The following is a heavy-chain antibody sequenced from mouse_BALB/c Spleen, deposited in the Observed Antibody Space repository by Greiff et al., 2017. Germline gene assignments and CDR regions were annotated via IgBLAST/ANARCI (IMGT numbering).Heavy chain of an antibody. V-gene: IGHV1-80*01. CDR3: ARSGDYGLYAMDY. CDR2: IYPGDGDT. J-gene: IGHJ4*01. CDR1: GYAFRSYW. D-gene: IGHD1-2*01. Sequence: VQLQQSGAELVRPGSSVKISCKASGYAFRSYWMNWVKQRPGQGLEWIGQIYPGDGDTNYNGKFKGKATLTADKSSSTAYMQLSSLTSEDSAVFFCARSGDYGLYAMDYWGQGTSVTVSS.